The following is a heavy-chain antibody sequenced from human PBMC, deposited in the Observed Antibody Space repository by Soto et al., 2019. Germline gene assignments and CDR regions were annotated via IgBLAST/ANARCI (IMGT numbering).Heavy chain of an antibody. Sequence: QVQLQESGPGLVKPSETLSLTCTVSGGYVSSGSYYWSWIRQPPGKGLEWIGYIYYSGSTNYNPSLKSRVTISVDTSKNQFSLKLSSVTAADTAVYYCASHIAARTFDYWGQGTLVTVSS. D-gene: IGHD6-6*01. V-gene: IGHV4-61*01. CDR1: GGYVSSGSYY. J-gene: IGHJ4*02. CDR2: IYYSGST. CDR3: ASHIAARTFDY.